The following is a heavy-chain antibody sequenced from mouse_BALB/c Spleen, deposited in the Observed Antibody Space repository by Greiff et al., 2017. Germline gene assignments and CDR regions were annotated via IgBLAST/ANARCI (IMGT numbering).Heavy chain of an antibody. D-gene: IGHD2-10*01. Sequence: VKLVESGPGLVAPSQSLSITCTVSGFSLTSYGVHWVRQPPGKGLEWLGVIWAGGSTNYNSALMSRLSISKDNSKSQVFLKMNSLQTDDTAMYYCARAYYGNYYYAMDYWGQGTSVTVSS. CDR3: ARAYYGNYYYAMDY. V-gene: IGHV2-9*02. J-gene: IGHJ4*01. CDR2: IWAGGST. CDR1: GFSLTSYG.